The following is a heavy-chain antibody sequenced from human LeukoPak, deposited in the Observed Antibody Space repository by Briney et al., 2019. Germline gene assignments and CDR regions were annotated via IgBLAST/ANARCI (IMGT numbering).Heavy chain of an antibody. Sequence: GGSLRLSCAASGFTFSSYAMHWVRQAPGKGLEWVAVISYDGSNKYYADSVKGRFTISRDNSKNTLYLQMNSLRAEDTAVYYCARDPLQSESHGYDWASEYFQHWGQGTLVTVSS. CDR1: GFTFSSYA. J-gene: IGHJ1*01. D-gene: IGHD5-12*01. CDR3: ARDPLQSESHGYDWASEYFQH. V-gene: IGHV3-30-3*01. CDR2: ISYDGSNK.